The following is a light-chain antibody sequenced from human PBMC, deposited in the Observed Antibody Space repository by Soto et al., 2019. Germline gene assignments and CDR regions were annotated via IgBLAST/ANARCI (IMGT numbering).Light chain of an antibody. J-gene: IGLJ3*02. CDR3: TSYVGSDIWV. Sequence: QSALTQPPSASGSPGQSVTISCTGTSSDVGAYKYVSWYQQYPGKAPKLMIYEVSKRPSGVPDRFSVPKSGNTASLTVSGLQAEDEADYYCTSYVGSDIWVFGGGTKVTVL. CDR2: EVS. CDR1: SSDVGAYKY. V-gene: IGLV2-8*01.